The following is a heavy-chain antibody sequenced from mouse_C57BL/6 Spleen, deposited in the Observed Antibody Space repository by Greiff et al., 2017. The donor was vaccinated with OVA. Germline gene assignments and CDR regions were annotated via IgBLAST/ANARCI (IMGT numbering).Heavy chain of an antibody. Sequence: VQLQQPGAELVMPGASVKLSCKASGYTFTSYWMHWVKQRPGQGLEWIGEIDPSDSYTNYNQKFKGKSTLTVDKSSSTAYMQLSSLTSEDSAVYYCARRENYGSSHWYFDVWGTGTTVTVSS. CDR3: ARRENYGSSHWYFDV. V-gene: IGHV1-69*01. CDR2: IDPSDSYT. J-gene: IGHJ1*03. CDR1: GYTFTSYW. D-gene: IGHD1-1*01.